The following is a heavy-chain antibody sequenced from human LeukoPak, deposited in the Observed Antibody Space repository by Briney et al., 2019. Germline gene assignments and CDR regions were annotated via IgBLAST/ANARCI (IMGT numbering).Heavy chain of an antibody. V-gene: IGHV3-21*01. CDR2: ISGSSSYI. J-gene: IGHJ6*03. Sequence: PGGSLRLSCAASEFTFSSFTMNWVRQAPGKGLEWVSSISGSSSYIYYADSVKGRFTISRDNAKNSLYLQMNSLRVEDTAMYYCARLSAAGNFPYYYYYYMDVWGKGTTVTVSS. CDR1: EFTFSSFT. D-gene: IGHD6-13*01. CDR3: ARLSAAGNFPYYYYYYMDV.